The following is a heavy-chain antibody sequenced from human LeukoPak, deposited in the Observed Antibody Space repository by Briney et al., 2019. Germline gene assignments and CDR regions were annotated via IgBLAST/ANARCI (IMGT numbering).Heavy chain of an antibody. J-gene: IGHJ4*02. CDR1: GFTLSNYG. CDR3: ARGGSPFHH. Sequence: RGGSLRLSCAASGFTLSNYGIDWVRQAQGKGSVCVSYLISHGTSTSSAASVTCPFTTSRDNPKNTLYLEMNSLRAEDTAVYYCARGGSPFHHWGQGTLVSVSS. V-gene: IGHV3-74*01. CDR2: LISHGTST. D-gene: IGHD6-6*01.